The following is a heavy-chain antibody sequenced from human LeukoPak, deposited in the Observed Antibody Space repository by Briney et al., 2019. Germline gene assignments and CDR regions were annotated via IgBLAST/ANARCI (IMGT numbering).Heavy chain of an antibody. CDR2: ISAYNGNT. J-gene: IGHJ4*02. D-gene: IGHD5-12*01. Sequence: ASAKVSCKASGYTFTSYGISWVRQAPGQGLEWMGWISAYNGNTNYAQKLQGRVTMTTDTSTSTAYMELRSLRSDDTAVYYCARAAAVDIVATIPDDYWGQGTLVTVSS. V-gene: IGHV1-18*01. CDR1: GYTFTSYG. CDR3: ARAAAVDIVATIPDDY.